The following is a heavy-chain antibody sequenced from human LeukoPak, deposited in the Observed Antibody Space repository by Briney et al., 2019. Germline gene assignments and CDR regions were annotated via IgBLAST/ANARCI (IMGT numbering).Heavy chain of an antibody. CDR3: ASPPSYYVTSGYYLF. CDR2: ISGSGGST. Sequence: GGSLRLSCAASGFTFNSFAMSWVRQAPGKGLEWVSGISGSGGSTYYADSVKGRFTISRDNSKNTLYLQMNSLRAEDTAVYYCASPPSYYVTSGYYLFWGQGTPVTVSS. J-gene: IGHJ4*02. CDR1: GFTFNSFA. V-gene: IGHV3-23*01. D-gene: IGHD3-22*01.